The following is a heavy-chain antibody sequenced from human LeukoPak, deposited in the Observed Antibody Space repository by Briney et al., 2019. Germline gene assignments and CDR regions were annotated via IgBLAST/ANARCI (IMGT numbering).Heavy chain of an antibody. CDR3: ARHHSALNWFDP. CDR2: IYHSGIT. CDR1: GGSISSGSYY. D-gene: IGHD2-15*01. Sequence: PSETLSLTCTVSGGSISSGSYYWDWIRQAPGKGLEWIGNIYHSGITYYNPSLKSRVTMSVDTSKNHCSLKLNSLTAADTAVYYCARHHSALNWFDPWGQGTLVTVSS. V-gene: IGHV4-39*01. J-gene: IGHJ5*02.